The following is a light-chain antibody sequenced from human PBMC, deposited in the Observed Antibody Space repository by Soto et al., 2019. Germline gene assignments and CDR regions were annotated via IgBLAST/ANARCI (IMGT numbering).Light chain of an antibody. CDR3: QQSFRTPYT. J-gene: IGKJ2*01. CDR2: SAS. V-gene: IGKV1-39*01. Sequence: DIQMTQSPSSLSASVGDRVTITCRASETINKNLNWYQQKPGQAPNLLIYSASDFQSGVPSRFSGSGSGTEFTLTISGLQTEDFATSYCQQSFRTPYTFGQGTDLEI. CDR1: ETINKN.